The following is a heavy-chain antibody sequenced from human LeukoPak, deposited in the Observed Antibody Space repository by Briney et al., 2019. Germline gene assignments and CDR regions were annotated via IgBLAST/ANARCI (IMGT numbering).Heavy chain of an antibody. J-gene: IGHJ3*02. D-gene: IGHD1-26*01. V-gene: IGHV1-18*01. Sequence: ASVKVSCKASGYTFTSYDINWVRQATGQGLEWMGWISAYNGNTNYAQKLQGRVTMTTDTSTSTAYMELRSLRSDDTAVYYCARGLGGSYSGYDAFDIWGQGTMVTVSS. CDR2: ISAYNGNT. CDR1: GYTFTSYD. CDR3: ARGLGGSYSGYDAFDI.